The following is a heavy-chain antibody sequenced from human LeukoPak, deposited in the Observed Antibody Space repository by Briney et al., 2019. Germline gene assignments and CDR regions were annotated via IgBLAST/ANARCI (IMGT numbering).Heavy chain of an antibody. CDR2: ISSSGSTI. Sequence: GGSLRLSCAASGFTFSSYGMNWVRQAPGKGLEWVSYISSSGSTIYYADSVKGRFTISRDSAKNSLYLQMNSLRAEDTAVYYCARDGSAYCGGDCYTDYYYGMDVWGQGTTVTVSS. D-gene: IGHD2-21*02. V-gene: IGHV3-48*03. CDR1: GFTFSSYG. CDR3: ARDGSAYCGGDCYTDYYYGMDV. J-gene: IGHJ6*02.